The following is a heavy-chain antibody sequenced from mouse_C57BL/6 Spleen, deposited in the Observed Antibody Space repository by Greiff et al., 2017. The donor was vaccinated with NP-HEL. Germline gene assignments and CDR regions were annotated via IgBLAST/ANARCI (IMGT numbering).Heavy chain of an antibody. Sequence: VQLQQSGPELVKPGASVKLSCKASGYTFTSYDINWVKQRPGQGLEWIGWIYPRAGSTKYNEKFKGKATLTVDTSSSTAYLELHSLTSEDSAVYFCAREYYGSVYAMDYWGQGTSVTVSS. CDR3: AREYYGSVYAMDY. CDR2: IYPRAGST. D-gene: IGHD1-1*01. CDR1: GYTFTSYD. J-gene: IGHJ4*01. V-gene: IGHV1-85*01.